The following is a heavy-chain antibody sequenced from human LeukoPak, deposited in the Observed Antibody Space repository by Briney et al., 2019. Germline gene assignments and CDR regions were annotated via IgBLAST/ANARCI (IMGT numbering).Heavy chain of an antibody. CDR3: AKGGDDYGDLDAFDI. CDR2: ISWDGGST. CDR1: GFTFDDYT. V-gene: IGHV3-43*01. Sequence: GGSLRLSCAASGFTFDDYTMHWVRQAPGKGLEWVSLISWDGGSTYYADSVKGRFTISRDNSKNSLYLQMNSLRTEDTALYYCAKGGDDYGDLDAFDIWGQGTMVTVSS. D-gene: IGHD4-17*01. J-gene: IGHJ3*02.